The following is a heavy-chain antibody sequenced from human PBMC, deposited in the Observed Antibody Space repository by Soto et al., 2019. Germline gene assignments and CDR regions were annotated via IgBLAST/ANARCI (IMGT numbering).Heavy chain of an antibody. J-gene: IGHJ5*02. CDR3: AADIVVVVAATHYNWFDP. V-gene: IGHV4-39*01. Sequence: SETLSLTCTVSGGSISSSSYYWGWIRQPPGKGLEWIGSIYYSGSTYYNPSLKSRVTISVDTSKNQFSLKLSSVTAADTAVYYCAADIVVVVAATHYNWFDPWGQGTLVTVSS. CDR1: GGSISSSSYY. CDR2: IYYSGST. D-gene: IGHD2-15*01.